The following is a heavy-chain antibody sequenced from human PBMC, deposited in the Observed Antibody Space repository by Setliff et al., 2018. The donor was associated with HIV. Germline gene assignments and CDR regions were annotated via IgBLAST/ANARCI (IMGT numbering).Heavy chain of an antibody. D-gene: IGHD2-21*01. Sequence: GGSLRLSCAASGFSFNNAWMNWVRQAPGKGLEWVGRIKTKPNSYATALGASVMGRFAISRDDSKNTAYLLMNSLKTEDTAVYYCTASGDADCGTSACTNWFDPWGQGTLVTVSS. V-gene: IGHV3-73*01. CDR3: TASGDADCGTSACTNWFDP. CDR2: IKTKPNSYAT. J-gene: IGHJ5*02. CDR1: GFSFNNAW.